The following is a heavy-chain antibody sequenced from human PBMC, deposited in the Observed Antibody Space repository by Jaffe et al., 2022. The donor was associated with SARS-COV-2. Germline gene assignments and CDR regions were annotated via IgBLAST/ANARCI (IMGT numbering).Heavy chain of an antibody. D-gene: IGHD6-25*01. V-gene: IGHV4-61*02. CDR3: ARVHSRPTGSGSYYFYYGMDV. Sequence: QVLLRESGPGVVRPSQTLSLTCTVSDGSISSGRFYWSWIRQSAGAGLEYLGRIYVTESPRYNPSFESRVTISLDTSKNQLSLRLSSVTAADTGVYYCARVHSRPTGSGSYYFYYGMDVWGQGTTVTVSS. J-gene: IGHJ6*02. CDR2: IYVTESP. CDR1: DGSISSGRFY.